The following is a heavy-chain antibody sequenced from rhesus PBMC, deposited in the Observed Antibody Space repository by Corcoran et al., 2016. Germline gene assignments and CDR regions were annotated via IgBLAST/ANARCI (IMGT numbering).Heavy chain of an antibody. J-gene: IGHJ4*01. V-gene: IGHV1-198*02. CDR1: GFTYGCTA. D-gene: IGHD1-14*01. CDR3: ARAGTGAYYFDY. CDR2: CIPLVGLT. Sequence: QVQRVQSGAAAKKPGASVRVSCRASGFTYGCTAIRSVRKAPGKGVGWVGVCIPLVGLTNYAEKSQARVTITADTSTSTAYMELSSLRSEDTAVYYCARAGTGAYYFDYWGQGVLVTVSS.